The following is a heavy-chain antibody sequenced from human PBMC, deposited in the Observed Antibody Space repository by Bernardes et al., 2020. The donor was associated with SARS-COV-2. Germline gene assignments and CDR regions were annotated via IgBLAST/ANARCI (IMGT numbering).Heavy chain of an antibody. CDR2: ISSSDTYT. Sequence: GGSLRLSCAAAGFTFSDYYMSWIRQAPGEGLEWVSYISSSDTYTDYADSVKGRFTISRDNAKNSLYLQMNSLRAEDTAVYYCARDYYYNSGDYYNVEGDWFDPWGQGTLVTVSS. V-gene: IGHV3-11*05. J-gene: IGHJ5*02. CDR1: GFTFSDYY. D-gene: IGHD3-10*01. CDR3: ARDYYYNSGDYYNVEGDWFDP.